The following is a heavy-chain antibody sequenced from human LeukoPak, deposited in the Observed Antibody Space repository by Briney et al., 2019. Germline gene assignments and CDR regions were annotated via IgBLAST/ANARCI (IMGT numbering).Heavy chain of an antibody. V-gene: IGHV1-2*06. CDR2: INPNSGDT. CDR1: VYTFTGYY. Sequence: GASVKVSFKASVYTFTGYYMHWVRQARGQALEWMGRINPNSGDTNYAQKFQGRVTMTRDTSISTAYMELSRLRSDDTAIYYCAREGFPYDGSGAYDYWGLGTLAAVSS. J-gene: IGHJ4*02. D-gene: IGHD3-22*01. CDR3: AREGFPYDGSGAYDY.